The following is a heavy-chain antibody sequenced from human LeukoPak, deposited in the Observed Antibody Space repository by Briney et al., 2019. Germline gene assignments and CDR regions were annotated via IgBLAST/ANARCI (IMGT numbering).Heavy chain of an antibody. J-gene: IGHJ5*02. Sequence: GGSLRLSCAASGFTFSSYSMNWVRQAPGKGLEWVSSISSSSSYIYYADSVKGRFTISRDNAKNSLYLQMNSLRAEDTAVYYCAGAAAPSDIVAVVAPDATLGAYWFDPWGQGTLVTVSS. CDR1: GFTFSSYS. V-gene: IGHV3-21*01. D-gene: IGHD2-15*01. CDR2: ISSSSSYI. CDR3: AGAAAPSDIVAVVAPDATLGAYWFDP.